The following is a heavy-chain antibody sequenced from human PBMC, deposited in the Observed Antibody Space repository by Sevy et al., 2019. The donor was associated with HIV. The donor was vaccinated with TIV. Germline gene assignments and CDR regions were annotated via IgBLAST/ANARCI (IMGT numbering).Heavy chain of an antibody. D-gene: IGHD3-10*01. V-gene: IGHV3-49*03. CDR1: GFNFGDYP. CDR3: SKGGSGTGWFDP. J-gene: IGHJ5*02. CDR2: SRSKASGGTT. Sequence: GGSLRLPCRASGFNFGDYPMSWFRRAPGKGLAWVGFSRSKASGGTTQYAASVKGRFTISRDDSESIAYLQMNSLKIEDTAVYYCSKGGSGTGWFDPWGQGTLVTVSS.